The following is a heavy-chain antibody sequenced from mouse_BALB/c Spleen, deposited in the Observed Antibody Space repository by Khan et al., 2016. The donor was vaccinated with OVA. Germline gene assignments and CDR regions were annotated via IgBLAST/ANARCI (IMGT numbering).Heavy chain of an antibody. J-gene: IGHJ4*01. CDR2: IYPGNVNT. CDR3: ARRGGNYPSYAMDY. CDR1: GYTFTSYY. V-gene: IGHV1S56*01. Sequence: QMQLEESGPELVKPGASVRISCKASGYTFTSYYIHWVKQRPGQGLEWIGWIYPGNVNTKYNEKFKGKATLTADTSSSTAYMQLSSLTSEDSAVYFCARRGGNYPSYAMDYWGQGTSVTVSS. D-gene: IGHD2-1*01.